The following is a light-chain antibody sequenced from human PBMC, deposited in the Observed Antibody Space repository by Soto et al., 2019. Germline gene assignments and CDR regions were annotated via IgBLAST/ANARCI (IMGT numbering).Light chain of an antibody. CDR3: SSYTSSSHYV. V-gene: IGLV2-14*01. CDR1: SSDVGGYNY. J-gene: IGLJ1*01. Sequence: QSVLTQAAYVSVSAGEASSISCTGTSSDVGGYNYVSWYQQHPGKAPKLMIYDVSKRPSGGSKRFAGSKAGNPASLTISGLQAEDEADYYCSSYTSSSHYVFGTGTKVTVL. CDR2: DVS.